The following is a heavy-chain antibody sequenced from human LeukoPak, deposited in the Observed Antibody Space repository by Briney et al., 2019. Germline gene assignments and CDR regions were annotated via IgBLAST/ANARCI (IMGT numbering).Heavy chain of an antibody. D-gene: IGHD4-23*01. CDR2: IYYSGST. CDR1: GGSISSGDYY. V-gene: IGHV4-30-4*01. CDR3: AKEVSRWPYYFDY. Sequence: PSETLSLTCTVSGGSISSGDYYWSWIRQPPGKGLEWIGYIYYSGSTYYNPSLKSRVTISVDTSKNQFSLKLSSVTAADTAVYYCAKEVSRWPYYFDYWGQGTLVTVSS. J-gene: IGHJ4*02.